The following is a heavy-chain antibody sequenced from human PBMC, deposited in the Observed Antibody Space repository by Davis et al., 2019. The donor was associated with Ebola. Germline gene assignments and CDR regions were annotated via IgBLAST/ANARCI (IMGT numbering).Heavy chain of an antibody. CDR3: APRQDILTGYVGY. V-gene: IGHV3-23*01. CDR1: GFTFSSYA. J-gene: IGHJ4*02. CDR2: ISDSGRNT. D-gene: IGHD3-9*01. Sequence: PGGSLRLSCAASGFTFSSYAMSWVRQTPGRGLEWVSAISDSGRNTFYADSVKGRFTVSRDNSKSTLYLQLSSLRAEDTAVYYCAPRQDILTGYVGYWGQGTLVTVSS.